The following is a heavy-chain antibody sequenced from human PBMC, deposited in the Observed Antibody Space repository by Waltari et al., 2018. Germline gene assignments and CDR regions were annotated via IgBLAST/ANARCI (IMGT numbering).Heavy chain of an antibody. CDR2: IYYSGST. V-gene: IGHV4-39*07. J-gene: IGHJ2*01. CDR3: ARGRGWYFDL. CDR1: GGSISSSSYY. Sequence: QLQLQEAGPGLVKPSETLSLTCTVSGGSISSSSYYWGWRRQPPGKGLEWIGSIYYSGSTYYNPSLKSRVTISVDTSKNQFSLKLSSVTAADTAVYYCARGRGWYFDLWGRGTLVTVSS. D-gene: IGHD3-10*01.